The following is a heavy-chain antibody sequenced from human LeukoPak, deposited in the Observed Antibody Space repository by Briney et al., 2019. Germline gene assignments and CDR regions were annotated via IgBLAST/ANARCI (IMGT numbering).Heavy chain of an antibody. CDR2: ISPSGSTI. D-gene: IGHD3-22*01. V-gene: IGHV3-48*03. CDR1: GFTFSNYE. CDR3: ALDDCESGDYCYYRPAFDI. Sequence: PGGSLRLSCAASGFTFSNYEMNWVRQAPGKGLEWVSYISPSGSTIHYADSVKGRFSISRDNAKNSLYLQMNSLTAEDTAVYYCALDDCESGDYCYYRPAFDIWGQGTMVTVSS. J-gene: IGHJ3*02.